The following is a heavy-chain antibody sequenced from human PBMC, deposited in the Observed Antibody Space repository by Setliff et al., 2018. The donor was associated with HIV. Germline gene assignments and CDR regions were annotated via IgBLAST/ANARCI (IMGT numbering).Heavy chain of an antibody. CDR2: INPDSRGT. CDR3: ARGATGNLEALDI. D-gene: IGHD6-13*01. V-gene: IGHV1-2*06. CDR1: GYAFTDYS. J-gene: IGHJ3*02. Sequence: ASVKVSCKTSGYAFTDYSIHWVRQAPGQGLEWVGRINPDSRGTNYAQTFQGRVTMTRDTSTSTVYMELSRLRSDDTAMYYCARGATGNLEALDIWGQGTMVTVSS.